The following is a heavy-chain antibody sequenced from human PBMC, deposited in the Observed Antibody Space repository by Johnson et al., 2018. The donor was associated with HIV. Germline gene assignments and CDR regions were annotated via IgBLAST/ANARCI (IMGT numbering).Heavy chain of an antibody. Sequence: QVQLVESGGGLVKPGGSLRLSCAASGFSFSDYYMSWIRQTPGKGLEWVSYISSSGTTVYYADSVKGRFSISRDNAKHSLYLQMNSLRAEDTAVYYCARDSPWELTAFDIWGQGTMVTVSS. CDR2: ISSSGTTV. D-gene: IGHD1-26*01. V-gene: IGHV3-11*04. CDR3: ARDSPWELTAFDI. J-gene: IGHJ3*02. CDR1: GFSFSDYY.